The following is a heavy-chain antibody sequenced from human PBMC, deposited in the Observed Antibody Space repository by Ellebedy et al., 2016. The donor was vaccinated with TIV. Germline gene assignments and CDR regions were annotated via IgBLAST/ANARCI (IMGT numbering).Heavy chain of an antibody. D-gene: IGHD6-13*01. CDR2: IKHDGSEK. CDR1: GFAFSGYW. CDR3: ARRQVAATAFYYYGVDV. J-gene: IGHJ6*01. Sequence: GESLKISCAASGFAFSGYWMSWVRQAPGKGLEFVANIKHDGSEKHYVDSVKGRFTISRDNAKSSLYLQMNSLGAEDTAVYFCARRQVAATAFYYYGVDVWGQGTTVTVSS. V-gene: IGHV3-7*03.